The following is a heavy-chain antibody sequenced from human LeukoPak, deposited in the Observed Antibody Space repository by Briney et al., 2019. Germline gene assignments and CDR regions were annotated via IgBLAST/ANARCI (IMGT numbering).Heavy chain of an antibody. CDR2: ISGSGGST. CDR1: GFTVSSNY. J-gene: IGHJ4*02. V-gene: IGHV3-23*01. CDR3: AKDRKQSVVVIAILLDY. D-gene: IGHD2-21*01. Sequence: GGSLRLSCAASGFTVSSNYMSWVRQAPGKGLEWVSAISGSGGSTYYADSVKGRFTISRDNSKNTLYLQMNSLRAEDTAVYYCAKDRKQSVVVIAILLDYWGQGTLVTVSS.